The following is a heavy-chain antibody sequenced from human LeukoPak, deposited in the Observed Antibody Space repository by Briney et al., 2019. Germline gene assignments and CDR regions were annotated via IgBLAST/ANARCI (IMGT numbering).Heavy chain of an antibody. CDR1: GFTFSSYA. Sequence: GGSLRLSCAASGFTFSSYAMSWVRQAPGKGLEWFSAISGSGGSTYYADSVKGRLTISRDNSKNTLYLQMNSLRAEDTAVYYCAKDYYYDSSGYFAASNYYMDVWGKGTTVTVSS. V-gene: IGHV3-23*01. CDR2: ISGSGGST. CDR3: AKDYYYDSSGYFAASNYYMDV. J-gene: IGHJ6*03. D-gene: IGHD3-22*01.